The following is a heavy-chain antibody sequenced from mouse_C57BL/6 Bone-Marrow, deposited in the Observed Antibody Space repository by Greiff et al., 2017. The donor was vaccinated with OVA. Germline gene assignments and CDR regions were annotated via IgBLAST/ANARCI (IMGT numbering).Heavy chain of an antibody. CDR3: ARHYYGSGAD. CDR2: ISSGGSYT. D-gene: IGHD1-1*01. J-gene: IGHJ3*01. Sequence: EVKLVESGGDLVKPGGSLKLSCAASGFTFSSYGMSWVRQTPDKRLEWVATISSGGSYTYYPDSVKGRFTISRDNAKNTLYLQMSSLKSEDTAMYYGARHYYGSGADWGQGTLVTVSA. CDR1: GFTFSSYG. V-gene: IGHV5-6*01.